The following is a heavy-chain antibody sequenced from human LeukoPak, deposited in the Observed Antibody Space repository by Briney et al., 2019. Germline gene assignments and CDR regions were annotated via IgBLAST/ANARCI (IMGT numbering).Heavy chain of an antibody. D-gene: IGHD3-9*01. J-gene: IGHJ4*02. CDR1: GLTLSGYG. V-gene: IGHV3-48*01. CDR3: ARDFSYFRIHFDY. Sequence: HPGGSLRLSCVAAGLTLSGYGMNWVRQAPGKGLEWLSYISTTMTTIYYADSVKGRFTVSRDNAKNSLYLQMDSLRAEDTAVYYCARDFSYFRIHFDYWGQGTLVTVSS. CDR2: ISTTMTTI.